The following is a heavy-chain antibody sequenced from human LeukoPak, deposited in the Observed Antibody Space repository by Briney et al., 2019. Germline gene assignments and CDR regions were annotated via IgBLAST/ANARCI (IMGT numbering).Heavy chain of an antibody. CDR2: ISAYNGNT. V-gene: IGHV1-18*01. Sequence: GASVKVSCKVSGYTLTELSMHWVRQAPGQGLEWMGWISAYNGNTNYAQKLQGRVTMTTDTSTSTAYMELRSLRSDDTAVYYCASGAVAGRFDYWGQGTLVTVSS. CDR1: GYTLTELS. D-gene: IGHD6-19*01. CDR3: ASGAVAGRFDY. J-gene: IGHJ4*02.